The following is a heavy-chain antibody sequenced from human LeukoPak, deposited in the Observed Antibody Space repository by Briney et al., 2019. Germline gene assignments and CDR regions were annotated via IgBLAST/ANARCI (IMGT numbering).Heavy chain of an antibody. CDR1: GFTFSHYN. D-gene: IGHD4-17*01. J-gene: IGHJ5*02. CDR2: IRNDGGSI. Sequence: PGGSLRLSCAASGFTFSHYNMNWVRQAPEKGLEWISYIRNDGGSIYYAHSVRGRFTISRDNAKSSLYLQMNSLGAEDTAVYYCARGGDYGDYQGTWGQGTLVTVSS. V-gene: IGHV3-48*01. CDR3: ARGGDYGDYQGT.